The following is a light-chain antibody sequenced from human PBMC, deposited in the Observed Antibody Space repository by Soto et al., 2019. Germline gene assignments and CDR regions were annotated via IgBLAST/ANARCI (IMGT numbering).Light chain of an antibody. J-gene: IGKJ1*01. V-gene: IGKV1-5*01. CDR2: HAS. Sequence: IQMTQSPSTLSSSLLDRFTITCRASQSISSWLAWYQQKPGTAPKVLIYHASNLQSGVPSRFSGSGSGTEFTLTISSLKPDDFATYYCQKYNSYSFGQGTKVDIK. CDR1: QSISSW. CDR3: QKYNSYS.